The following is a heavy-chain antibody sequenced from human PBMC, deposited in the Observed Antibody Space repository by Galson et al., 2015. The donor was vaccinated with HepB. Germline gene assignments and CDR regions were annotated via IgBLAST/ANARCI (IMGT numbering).Heavy chain of an antibody. Sequence: SLRLSCAASGFMFGTYTFNWVRRAPGKDLEWISYISSTGTTIYYADSVKGRFTISRDNAENSLSLQMSSLRDEDTAVYYCVRVAIDTTIFRGYWYFDLWGRGTLVTVSS. CDR2: ISSTGTTI. J-gene: IGHJ2*01. CDR1: GFMFGTYT. V-gene: IGHV3-48*02. CDR3: VRVAIDTTIFRGYWYFDL. D-gene: IGHD5-18*01.